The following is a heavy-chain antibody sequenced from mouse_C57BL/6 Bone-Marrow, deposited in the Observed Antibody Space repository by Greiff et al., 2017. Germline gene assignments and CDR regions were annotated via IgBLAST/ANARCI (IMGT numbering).Heavy chain of an antibody. CDR1: GYTFTSYW. Sequence: QVQLKQPGAELVKPGASVKLSCKASGYTFTSYWMQWVKQRPGQGLEWIGEIDPSDSYTNYNQKFKSKATLTVDTYSSTAYMQLSSLTSEDSAVYYCAREGYYVSSWFAYWGQGTLVTVSA. CDR3: AREGYYVSSWFAY. J-gene: IGHJ3*01. CDR2: IDPSDSYT. D-gene: IGHD1-1*01. V-gene: IGHV1-50*01.